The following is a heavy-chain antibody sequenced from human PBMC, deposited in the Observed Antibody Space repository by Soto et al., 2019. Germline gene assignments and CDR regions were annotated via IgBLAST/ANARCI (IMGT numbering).Heavy chain of an antibody. CDR2: IIPIFGTA. V-gene: IGHV1-69*13. J-gene: IGHJ3*02. D-gene: IGHD2-15*01. CDR3: ATCSGGSCYGAFDI. Sequence: SVKVSFKASGGTFSSYAISWLRQAPGQGLEWMGGIIPIFGTANYAQKFQGRVTITADESTSTAYMELSSLRSEDTAVYYCATCSGGSCYGAFDIWGQGTMVTVSS. CDR1: GGTFSSYA.